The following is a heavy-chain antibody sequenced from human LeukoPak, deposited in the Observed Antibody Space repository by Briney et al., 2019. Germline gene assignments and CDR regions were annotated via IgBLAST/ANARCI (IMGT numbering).Heavy chain of an antibody. D-gene: IGHD3-22*01. CDR2: ISGSGGST. Sequence: QAGGSLRLSCAASGFTFSSYAMRWVRQAPGKGREWVAAISGSGGSTYYADSVKGRFTISRDNSKNTLYLQMKSLRAEDTAVYYCAKDEDYYDSSGYYYWGQGTLVTVSS. CDR3: AKDEDYYDSSGYYY. V-gene: IGHV3-23*01. J-gene: IGHJ4*02. CDR1: GFTFSSYA.